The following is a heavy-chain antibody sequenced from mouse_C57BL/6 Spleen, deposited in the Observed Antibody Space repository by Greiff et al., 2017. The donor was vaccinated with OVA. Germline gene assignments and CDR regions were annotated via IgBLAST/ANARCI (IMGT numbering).Heavy chain of an antibody. CDR2: ISYSGST. CDR3: ARDPSSYYYGSSSWYFDV. Sequence: DVKLQESGPGMVKPSQSLSLTCTVTGYSITSGYDWHWIRHFPGNKLEWMGYISYSGSTNYNPSLKSRISITHDTSKNPFFLKLNSVTTEDTATYYCARDPSSYYYGSSSWYFDVWGTGTTVTVSS. CDR1: GYSITSGYD. J-gene: IGHJ1*03. D-gene: IGHD1-1*01. V-gene: IGHV3-1*01.